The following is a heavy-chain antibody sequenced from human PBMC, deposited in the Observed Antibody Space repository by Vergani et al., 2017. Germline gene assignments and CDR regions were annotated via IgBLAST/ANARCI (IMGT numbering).Heavy chain of an antibody. CDR2: INSDGSST. D-gene: IGHD6-19*01. Sequence: EVQLVESGGGLVQPGRSLRLSCAASGFTFDDYAMHWVRQAPGKGLEWVSRINSDGSSTSYADSVKGRFTISRENAKNSLYLQMNSLRAGDTAVYYCARGGIAVAGTGYYYYGMDVWGQGTTVTVSS. V-gene: IGHV3-9*01. J-gene: IGHJ6*02. CDR1: GFTFDDYA. CDR3: ARGGIAVAGTGYYYYGMDV.